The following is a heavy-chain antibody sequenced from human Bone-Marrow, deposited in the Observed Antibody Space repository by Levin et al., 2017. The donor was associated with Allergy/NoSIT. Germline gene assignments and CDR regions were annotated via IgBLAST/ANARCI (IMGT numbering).Heavy chain of an antibody. Sequence: PGGSLRLSCAASGFTLSDHYMSWIRQAPGKGLEWVSYISSSGSAVYYADSVKGRFTISRDNAKNSLYLQMHSLRAEDTAVYYCARDEDTSAYLTFVFDSWGQGTLVTVSS. CDR2: ISSSGSAV. CDR1: GFTLSDHY. CDR3: ARDEDTSAYLTFVFDS. J-gene: IGHJ4*02. V-gene: IGHV3-11*01. D-gene: IGHD3-22*01.